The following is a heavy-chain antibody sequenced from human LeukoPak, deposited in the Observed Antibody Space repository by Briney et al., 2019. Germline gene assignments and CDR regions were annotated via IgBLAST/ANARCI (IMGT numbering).Heavy chain of an antibody. D-gene: IGHD1-14*01. CDR2: ISRDGTIT. CDR1: GVTFSGHS. Sequence: GGSLRLSCAASGVTFSGHSMHWVRQAPGKGLVWVSGISRDGTITNYADAVKGRFTISRDNAKNTLYLQMNSLRVEDTAVYSCASGWYGPDSCGQGTLVTVSS. CDR3: ASGWYGPDS. J-gene: IGHJ5*01. V-gene: IGHV3-74*01.